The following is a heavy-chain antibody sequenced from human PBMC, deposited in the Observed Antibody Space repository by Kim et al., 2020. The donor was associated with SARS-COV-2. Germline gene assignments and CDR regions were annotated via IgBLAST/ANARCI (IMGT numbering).Heavy chain of an antibody. CDR1: GGSISSGNW. CDR3: ARDRAAPIYYNYGLDV. J-gene: IGHJ6*02. D-gene: IGHD6-13*01. CDR2: IYHTGGT. V-gene: IGHV4-4*02. Sequence: SETLSLTCAVSGGSISSGNWWSWVRQPPGKGLEWIGEIYHTGGTNYNPSLKSRVTISVDHPKNQFSLKLNSVTAADTAVYYCARDRAAPIYYNYGLDVWGRGTPVTVSS.